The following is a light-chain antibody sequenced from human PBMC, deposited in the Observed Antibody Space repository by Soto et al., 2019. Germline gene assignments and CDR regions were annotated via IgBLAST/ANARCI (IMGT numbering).Light chain of an antibody. CDR2: VAS. V-gene: IGKV1-39*01. Sequence: DIQMTQSPSSLSASVGDRVTITCPASQSISNYLSWYQQKPGKAPKLLINVASTLQSGVPSRFSGSGSGTDFPLAISSLQPEDFATYYCQQSSSTPQTFGGGTRVEIK. CDR1: QSISNY. CDR3: QQSSSTPQT. J-gene: IGKJ4*01.